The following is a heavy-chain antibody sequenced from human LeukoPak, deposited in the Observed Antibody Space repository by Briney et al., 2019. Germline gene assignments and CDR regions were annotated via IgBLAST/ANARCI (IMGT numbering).Heavy chain of an antibody. CDR1: GFTFDDYA. J-gene: IGHJ4*02. D-gene: IGHD2-15*01. CDR3: AKAECSGGSCCNFDY. V-gene: IGHV3-9*01. CDR2: ISWNSGSI. Sequence: GGSLRLSCAASGFTFDDYAMHWVRHAPGKGLEWVSGISWNSGSIGYADSVKGRFTISRDNAKNSLYLQMNSLRAEDTALYYCAKAECSGGSCCNFDYWGQGTLVTVSS.